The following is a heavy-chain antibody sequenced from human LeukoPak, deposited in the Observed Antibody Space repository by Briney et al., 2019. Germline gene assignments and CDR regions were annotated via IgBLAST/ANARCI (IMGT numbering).Heavy chain of an antibody. CDR2: IYYSGST. CDR3: ARHENCSSTSCYGGFDP. Sequence: SETLSLTCTVSGGSISSYYWSWIRQPPGKGLEWIGYIYYSGSTNYNPSLKSRVTISVDTSKNQFSLKLSSVTAADTAVYYCARHENCSSTSCYGGFDPWGQGTLVTVSS. D-gene: IGHD2-2*01. CDR1: GGSISSYY. V-gene: IGHV4-59*08. J-gene: IGHJ5*02.